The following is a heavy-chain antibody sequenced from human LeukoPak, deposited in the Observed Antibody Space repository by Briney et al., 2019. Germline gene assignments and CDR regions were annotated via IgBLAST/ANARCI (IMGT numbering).Heavy chain of an antibody. Sequence: GGSLRLSCAGSGFTFSNYGMHWVRQAPGKGPEWVAVISYDGTNKYYADSVKGRFTISRDNSKNTVYLQMNSLRAEDTAVYYCAKDRELMFYFFDYWGQGTLVTVSS. CDR1: GFTFSNYG. D-gene: IGHD3-10*02. V-gene: IGHV3-30*18. J-gene: IGHJ4*02. CDR3: AKDRELMFYFFDY. CDR2: ISYDGTNK.